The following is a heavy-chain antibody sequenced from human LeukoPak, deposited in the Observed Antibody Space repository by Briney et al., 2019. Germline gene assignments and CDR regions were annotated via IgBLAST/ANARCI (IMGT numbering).Heavy chain of an antibody. CDR2: FYHRGET. CDR1: GAPPSRYY. CDR3: ATSFTYADAWPFDF. V-gene: IGHV4-59*01. Sequence: PSETLSLTCNVSGAPPSRYYWSWIRQAPGKGLEWIGYFYHRGETKYNPSLKSRVTIPVDTSKNLFSLRLTSVTAADTAVYYCATSFTYADAWPFDFWGRGTLLTVSS. D-gene: IGHD2-2*01. J-gene: IGHJ4*02.